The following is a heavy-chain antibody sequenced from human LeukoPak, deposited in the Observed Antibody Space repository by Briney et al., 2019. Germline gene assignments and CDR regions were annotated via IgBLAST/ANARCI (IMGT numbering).Heavy chain of an antibody. D-gene: IGHD6-13*01. Sequence: GRSLRLSCAASGFTFSNYGMHWVRQAPGKGLEWVAVIWYDGGNKYYADSVKGRFTISRDSSKSTLYLHMNSLRAEDTAVYYCTKGAAAGPKYFQHWGQGTLVTVSS. CDR2: IWYDGGNK. CDR1: GFTFSNYG. J-gene: IGHJ1*01. V-gene: IGHV3-33*06. CDR3: TKGAAAGPKYFQH.